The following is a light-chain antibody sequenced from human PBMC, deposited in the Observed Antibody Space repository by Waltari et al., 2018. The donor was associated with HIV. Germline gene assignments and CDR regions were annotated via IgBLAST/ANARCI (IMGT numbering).Light chain of an antibody. CDR3: SSFSDNNRIV. CDR1: SSDVGGYNS. J-gene: IGLJ1*01. V-gene: IGLV2-8*01. Sequence: QSALTQPPSASGSPGQSVAISCTGTSSDVGGYNSATWPQQHPGKAPKLRIYAVNKRPSGVPDRFSGSKSGNTASLTVSGLQVDDEADYYCSSFSDNNRIVFGTGTRVTVL. CDR2: AVN.